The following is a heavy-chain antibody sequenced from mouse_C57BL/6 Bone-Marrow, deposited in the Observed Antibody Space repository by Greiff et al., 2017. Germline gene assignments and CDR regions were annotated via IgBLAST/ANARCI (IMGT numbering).Heavy chain of an antibody. CDR3: ARDWDYFDY. J-gene: IGHJ2*01. V-gene: IGHV1-80*01. CDR1: GYAFSTYW. D-gene: IGHD4-1*01. Sequence: QVHVKQSGAELVKPGASVKISCKVSGYAFSTYWMNWVKQRPGKGLEWIGQIYPGDGDTNYNGKFKGKATLTADKSSSTAYMQLSSLTCEDSAVYFCARDWDYFDYWGQGTTLTVSS. CDR2: IYPGDGDT.